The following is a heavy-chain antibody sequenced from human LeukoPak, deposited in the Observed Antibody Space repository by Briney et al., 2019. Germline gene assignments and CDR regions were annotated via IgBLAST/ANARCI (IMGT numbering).Heavy chain of an antibody. CDR3: ATANSLSGYDYFWFDP. J-gene: IGHJ5*02. CDR2: TDHSGGTI. V-gene: IGHV4-34*01. D-gene: IGHD5-12*01. Sequence: SETLSLTCAVSGGSLRGYSRSWIRQPPGEGLERIGQTDHSGGTITYNPSLRSRVAISVDASKNQFSLKMNSVTAADTAVYYCATANSLSGYDYFWFDPWGQGTLVTVSS. CDR1: GGSLRGYS.